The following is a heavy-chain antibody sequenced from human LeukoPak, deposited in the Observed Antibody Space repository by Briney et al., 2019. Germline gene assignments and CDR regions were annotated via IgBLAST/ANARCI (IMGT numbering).Heavy chain of an antibody. V-gene: IGHV3-30*18. CDR3: AKGDHCGGDCSVDY. D-gene: IGHD2-21*02. J-gene: IGHJ4*02. CDR2: ISYDGSNK. CDR1: GFTFSSYG. Sequence: GGSLRLSCAASGFTFSSYGMHWVRQAPGKGLEWVAVISYDGSNKYYADSVKGRFTISRDNSKNTLYLQMNSLRAEDTAVYYCAKGDHCGGDCSVDYWGQGTLVTVSS.